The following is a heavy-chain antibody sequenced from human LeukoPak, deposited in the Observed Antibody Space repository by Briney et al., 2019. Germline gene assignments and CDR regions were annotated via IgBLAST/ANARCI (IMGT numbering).Heavy chain of an antibody. CDR1: GGTFSSHS. D-gene: IGHD3-10*01. V-gene: IGHV1-69*05. Sequence: ASVKVSCKASGGTFSSHSISWVRQAPGQGLEWMGGILPIFGTSNSAQRFQGRLTVTKDESTDTAYMELNSLRSEDTAVYYCAKSDGDYYSHMDVWGKGTTVTVSS. J-gene: IGHJ6*03. CDR2: ILPIFGTS. CDR3: AKSDGDYYSHMDV.